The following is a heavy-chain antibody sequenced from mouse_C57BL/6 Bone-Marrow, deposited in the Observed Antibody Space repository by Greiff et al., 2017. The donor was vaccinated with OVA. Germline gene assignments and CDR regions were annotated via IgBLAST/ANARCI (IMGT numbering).Heavy chain of an antibody. CDR2: IDPTNVYT. CDR3: TRGYYFDY. Sequence: VQLQQSGAELARPGASVKMSCKASGYTFTSYTIHWVKQRPGQGLEWIGYIDPTNVYTNYNQKFKGKATLTADKSSSTAYMQLSSLTSEDSAVYYCTRGYYFDYWGQGTTLTVSS. CDR1: GYTFTSYT. V-gene: IGHV1-4*01. J-gene: IGHJ2*01.